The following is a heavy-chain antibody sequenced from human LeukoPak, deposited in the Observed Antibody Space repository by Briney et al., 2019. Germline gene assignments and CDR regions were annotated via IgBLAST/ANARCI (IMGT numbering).Heavy chain of an antibody. CDR1: GFTFSSYG. J-gene: IGHJ4*02. CDR2: ISYDGSNK. D-gene: IGHD3-22*01. Sequence: GGSLRLSCAASGFTFSSYGMHWVRQAPGKGLEWVAVISYDGSNKYYADSVKGRFTISRDNSKNTLYLQMNSLRAEDTAVYYCAKDLSFDSSGYLDYWGQGTLVTVSS. V-gene: IGHV3-30*18. CDR3: AKDLSFDSSGYLDY.